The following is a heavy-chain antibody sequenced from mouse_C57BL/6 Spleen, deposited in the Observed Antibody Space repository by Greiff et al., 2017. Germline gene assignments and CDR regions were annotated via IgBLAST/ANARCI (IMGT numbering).Heavy chain of an antibody. CDR2: ISSGGSTI. V-gene: IGHV5-17*01. CDR3: ARPIYYDGGYYFDY. CDR1: GFTFSDYG. Sequence: EVQRVESGGGLVKPGGSLKLSCAASGFTFSDYGMHWVRQAPEKGLEWVAYISSGGSTIYYADTVKGRFSISRDNAKNTLFLQMTSLRSEDTAMYYCARPIYYDGGYYFDYWGQGTTLTVSS. D-gene: IGHD1-1*01. J-gene: IGHJ2*01.